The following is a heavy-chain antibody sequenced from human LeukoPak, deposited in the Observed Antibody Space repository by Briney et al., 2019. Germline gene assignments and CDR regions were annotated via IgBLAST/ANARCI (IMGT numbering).Heavy chain of an antibody. CDR3: AKPPVGISSYFDY. J-gene: IGHJ4*02. V-gene: IGHV3-23*01. CDR2: ISGSGGST. CDR1: GFTFSSYA. D-gene: IGHD3-3*02. Sequence: GGSLRLSCAASGFTFSSYAMSWVRQAPGKGLEWVSAISGSGGSTYYADSVKGRFTISRDNSKNTLYLQMSSLRAEDTAVYYCAKPPVGISSYFDYWGQGTLVTVSS.